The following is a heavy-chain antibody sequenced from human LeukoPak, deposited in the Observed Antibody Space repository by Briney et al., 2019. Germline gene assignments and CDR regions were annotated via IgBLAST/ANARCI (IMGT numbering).Heavy chain of an antibody. CDR2: ISAYNGNT. D-gene: IGHD1-26*01. CDR3: ARDGFRGATDF. V-gene: IGHV1-18*01. Sequence: ASEKVSCKASGYTFSGYGIHWVRQAPGQGLEWMGWISAYNGNTNYAQKFQGRVSMTTDTSTSTAYMELRSLRSDDTAVYYCARDGFRGATDFWGQGTLVTVSS. J-gene: IGHJ4*02. CDR1: GYTFSGYG.